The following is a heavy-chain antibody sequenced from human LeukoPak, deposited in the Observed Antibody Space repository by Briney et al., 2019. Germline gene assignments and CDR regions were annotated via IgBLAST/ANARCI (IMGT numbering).Heavy chain of an antibody. J-gene: IGHJ4*02. CDR3: ARDITVGAIDY. CDR2: IKQDGSEK. Sequence: GGSLRLSCAASGFTFSSYWMTWVRQAPGKGLEWVANIKQDGSEKYYVDSVKGRFTISRDNAKNSLYLQMNSLRAEDTAVYYCARDITVGAIDYWGQGTLVTVSS. D-gene: IGHD3-16*01. CDR1: GFTFSSYW. V-gene: IGHV3-7*05.